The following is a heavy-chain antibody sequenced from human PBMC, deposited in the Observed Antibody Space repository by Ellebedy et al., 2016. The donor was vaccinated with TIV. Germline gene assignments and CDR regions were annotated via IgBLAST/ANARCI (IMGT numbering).Heavy chain of an antibody. CDR1: GGSINSVY. CDR2: MSVSGLS. J-gene: IGHJ4*02. D-gene: IGHD5-18*01. V-gene: IGHV4-59*01. CDR3: ARLPRGDIYGYFDY. Sequence: MPSETLSLTCTVPGGSINSVYWSWFWQPPGKGLDWFGYMSVSGLSNYNPSLKSRVTISMDTSKNQFSLRLTSVTAADTAIYFCARLPRGDIYGYFDYWGQGTLVTVSS.